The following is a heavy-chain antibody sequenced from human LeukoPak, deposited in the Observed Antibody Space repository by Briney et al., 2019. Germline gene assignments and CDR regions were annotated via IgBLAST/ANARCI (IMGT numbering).Heavy chain of an antibody. CDR2: INPNSGGT. J-gene: IGHJ4*02. V-gene: IGHV1-2*06. Sequence: GASVKVSCKASGYTFTGYYTHWVRQAPGQGLEWMGRINPNSGGTNYAQKFQGRVTMTRDTSISTAYMELSRLRSDDTAVYYCARGRILYYGSGSYYNELDYWGQGTLVTVSS. CDR3: ARGRILYYGSGSYYNELDY. CDR1: GYTFTGYY. D-gene: IGHD3-10*01.